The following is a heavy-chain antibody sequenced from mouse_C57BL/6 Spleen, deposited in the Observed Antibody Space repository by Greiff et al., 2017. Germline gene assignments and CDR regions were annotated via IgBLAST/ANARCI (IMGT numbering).Heavy chain of an antibody. D-gene: IGHD1-1*01. CDR1: GYTFTSYW. CDR3: ARSRNYGSSHWYFDV. V-gene: IGHV1-53*01. J-gene: IGHJ1*03. Sequence: VQLQQPGTELVKPGASVKLSCKASGYTFTSYWMHWVKQRPGQGLEWIGNINPSNGGTNYNEKFKSKATLTVDKSSSTAYMQLSSLTSEDSAVYFCARSRNYGSSHWYFDVWGTGTTVTVSS. CDR2: INPSNGGT.